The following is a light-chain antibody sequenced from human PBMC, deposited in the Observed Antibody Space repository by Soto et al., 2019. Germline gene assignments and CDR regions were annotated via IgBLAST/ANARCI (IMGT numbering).Light chain of an antibody. CDR1: QSVSSY. V-gene: IGKV3-11*01. J-gene: IGKJ4*01. CDR2: DAS. Sequence: PGERATLSCRASQSVSSYLAWYQQKPGQAPRLLIYDASNRAAGIPARFSGSGSGTDFTLTISGLEPEDFATYYCQQSYSTPLTFGGGTKVEIK. CDR3: QQSYSTPLT.